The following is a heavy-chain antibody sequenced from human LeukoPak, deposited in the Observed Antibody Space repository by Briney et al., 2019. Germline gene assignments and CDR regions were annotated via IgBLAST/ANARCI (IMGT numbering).Heavy chain of an antibody. V-gene: IGHV1-3*01. CDR3: ARDGSGIAYFDY. J-gene: IGHJ4*02. D-gene: IGHD3-10*01. Sequence: ASVKVSCKASGYTFTSYAMHWVRQAPGQRLEWMGWINAGNGNTKYSQKFQGRVTITRDTSASTAYMELSSLRSEDTAVYYCARDGSGIAYFDYWGQGTLVTVSS. CDR2: INAGNGNT. CDR1: GYTFTSYA.